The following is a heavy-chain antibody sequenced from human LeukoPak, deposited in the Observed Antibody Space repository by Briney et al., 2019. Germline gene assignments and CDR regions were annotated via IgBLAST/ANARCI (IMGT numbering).Heavy chain of an antibody. CDR3: VRHIKPAGPWDGMDV. Sequence: ASVKVSCTASGYTFTSYGISWVRQAPGQGLEWVAWISAYNSNKNSAEKFQGRVTMTIDTSTSTACMELRSLKSDDTAVYYCVRHIKPAGPWDGMDVWGQGTTVIVSS. CDR2: ISAYNSNK. CDR1: GYTFTSYG. V-gene: IGHV1-18*04. D-gene: IGHD1-26*01. J-gene: IGHJ6*02.